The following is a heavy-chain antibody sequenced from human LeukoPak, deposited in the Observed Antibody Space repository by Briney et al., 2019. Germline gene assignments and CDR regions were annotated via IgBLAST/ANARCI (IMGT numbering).Heavy chain of an antibody. D-gene: IGHD2-2*01. J-gene: IGHJ2*01. CDR1: GGSISSYY. CDR3: ARAIVVVPAARTTVTTDPWYFDL. V-gene: IGHV4-59*01. Sequence: SETLSLTCTVPGGSISSYYWSWIRQPPGKGLEWIGYIYYSGSTNYNPSLKSRVTISVDTSKNQFSLKLSSVTAADTAVYYCARAIVVVPAARTTVTTDPWYFDLWGRGTLVTVSS. CDR2: IYYSGST.